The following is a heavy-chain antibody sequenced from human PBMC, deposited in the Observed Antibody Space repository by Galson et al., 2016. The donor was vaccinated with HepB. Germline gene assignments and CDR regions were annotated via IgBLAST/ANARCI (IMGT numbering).Heavy chain of an antibody. CDR1: GFIFSNCA. CDR3: ARDMAPSGSRCFDP. V-gene: IGHV3-23*01. J-gene: IGHJ5*02. D-gene: IGHD6-13*01. Sequence: SLRLSCAASGFIFSNCAMNWVRQAPGKGLEWVSGISGSGGSTDYADAVKGRFTISRDNSKNTLYLQMSSLRDEDTAVYYCARDMAPSGSRCFDPWGQGTLVTVSS. CDR2: ISGSGGST.